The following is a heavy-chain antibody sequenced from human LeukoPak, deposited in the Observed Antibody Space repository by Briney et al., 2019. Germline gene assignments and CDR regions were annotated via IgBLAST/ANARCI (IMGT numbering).Heavy chain of an antibody. J-gene: IGHJ5*02. CDR1: GYTLTELS. D-gene: IGHD3-16*02. Sequence: ASVKVSCKVSGYTLTELSMQWVRQAPGKGLEWMGGFDPEDGETIYAQKFQGRVTMTEDTSTDTAYMELSSLRSEDTAVHYCATGVMRELSPHLWGQGTLVTVSS. CDR2: FDPEDGET. CDR3: ATGVMRELSPHL. V-gene: IGHV1-24*01.